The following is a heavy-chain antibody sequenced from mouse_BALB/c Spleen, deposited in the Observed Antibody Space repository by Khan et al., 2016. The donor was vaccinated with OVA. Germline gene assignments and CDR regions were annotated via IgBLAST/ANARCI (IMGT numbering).Heavy chain of an antibody. V-gene: IGHV3-8*02. CDR1: GDSITSGY. Sequence: EVQLQESGPSLVKPSQTLSLTCSVTGDSITSGYWNWIRKFPGNKLEYMGYISYSGSTYYNPSLKSRISITRDTSKNQHYLQLNSMTTEGSATYYCAGTSYYGNYYFDYGGQGTTLTVSS. D-gene: IGHD2-10*01. CDR3: AGTSYYGNYYFDY. CDR2: ISYSGST. J-gene: IGHJ2*01.